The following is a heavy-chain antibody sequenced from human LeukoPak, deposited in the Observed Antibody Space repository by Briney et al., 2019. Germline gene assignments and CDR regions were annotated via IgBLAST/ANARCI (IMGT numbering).Heavy chain of an antibody. V-gene: IGHV5-51*01. CDR1: GYSFTSYW. CDR2: IYPGDSDT. D-gene: IGHD5-12*01. J-gene: IGHJ4*02. CDR3: ARQRYSGYDFPHYFDY. Sequence: GESLKISCKGSGYSFTSYWIGWVRQMPGKGLEWMGIIYPGDSDTRYSPSFQGQVTISADKSISTAYLQWSSLKASDTAMYYCARQRYSGYDFPHYFDYWGQGTLVTVSS.